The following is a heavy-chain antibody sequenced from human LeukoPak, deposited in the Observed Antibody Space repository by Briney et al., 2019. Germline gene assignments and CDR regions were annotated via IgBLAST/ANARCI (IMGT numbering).Heavy chain of an antibody. CDR1: RGSISSGGYY. D-gene: IGHD1-26*01. Sequence: SQTLSLTCTVSRGSISSGGYYWSWIRQPPGKGLEWVGYIYHSGSTYYNPSLKSRVTISVDRSKNQFSLKLSSVTAADTAVYYCARSHVGSYPDYWGQGTLVTVSS. J-gene: IGHJ4*02. CDR2: IYHSGST. V-gene: IGHV4-30-2*01. CDR3: ARSHVGSYPDY.